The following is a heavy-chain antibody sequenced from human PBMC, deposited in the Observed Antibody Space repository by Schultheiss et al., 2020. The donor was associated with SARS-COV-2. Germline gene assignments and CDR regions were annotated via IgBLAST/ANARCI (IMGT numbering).Heavy chain of an antibody. CDR1: GFTFDDYA. V-gene: IGHV3-23*01. J-gene: IGHJ3*02. CDR3: ARAHYGGNSGDAFDI. CDR2: ISWNSGST. Sequence: GGSLRLSCAASGFTFDDYAMHWVRQAPGKGLEWVSGISWNSGSTYYADSVKGRFTISRDNSKNTLYLQMNSLRAEDTAVYYCARAHYGGNSGDAFDIWGQGTMVTVSS. D-gene: IGHD4-23*01.